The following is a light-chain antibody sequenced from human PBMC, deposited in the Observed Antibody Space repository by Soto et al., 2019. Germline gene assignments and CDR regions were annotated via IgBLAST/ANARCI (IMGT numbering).Light chain of an antibody. V-gene: IGKV3-20*01. J-gene: IGKJ4*01. CDR2: GAS. CDR1: QSVSSSY. CDR3: QQYGSSPRFT. Sequence: EIVSTQSPGTLSLSPGERATLSCRASQSVSSSYLAWYQQKPGQAPRLLIYGASSRATGIPDRFSGSGSGTDFTLTISRLEPEDFAVYYCQQYGSSPRFTFGGGTKVESK.